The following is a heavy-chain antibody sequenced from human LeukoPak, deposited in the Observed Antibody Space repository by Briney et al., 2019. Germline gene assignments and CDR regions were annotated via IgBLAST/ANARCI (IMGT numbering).Heavy chain of an antibody. CDR1: GYTFTSYY. CDR3: ARGGAYYYYYMDV. CDR2: INPSGGST. V-gene: IGHV1-46*01. J-gene: IGHJ6*03. Sequence: ASVKVSCKASGYTFTSYYMHWVRQAPGEGLEWMGIINPSGGSTSYAQKFQGRVTMTRDTSISTAYMELSRLRSDDTAVYYCARGGAYYYYYMDVWGKGTTVTVSS.